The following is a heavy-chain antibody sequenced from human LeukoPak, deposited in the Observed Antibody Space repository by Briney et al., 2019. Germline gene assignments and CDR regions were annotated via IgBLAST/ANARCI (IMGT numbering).Heavy chain of an antibody. Sequence: GGSLRLSCAASGVTLSTYAMTWVRQPPGRRLEWVSTITTTVGDTHYADSVKGRFTVSRDDSKGTLFLQMNSLRAEDTGVYYCAKRPYGSGGGHFDHWGQGTLAIVSS. V-gene: IGHV3-23*01. J-gene: IGHJ4*02. CDR3: AKRPYGSGGGHFDH. CDR1: GVTLSTYA. D-gene: IGHD3-10*01. CDR2: ITTTVGDT.